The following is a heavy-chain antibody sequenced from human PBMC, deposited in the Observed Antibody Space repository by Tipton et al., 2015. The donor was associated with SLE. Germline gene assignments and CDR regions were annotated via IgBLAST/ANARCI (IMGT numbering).Heavy chain of an antibody. Sequence: TLSLTCAVYGGSFSGYYWSWIRQPPGKGLEWIGEINHSGSTNYNPSLKSRVTISVDTSKNQFSLKLSSVTAADTAAYYCASGPAGKGGWFDPWGQGTLVTVSS. CDR3: ASGPAGKGGWFDP. CDR2: INHSGST. D-gene: IGHD2-2*01. V-gene: IGHV4-34*01. CDR1: GGSFSGYY. J-gene: IGHJ5*02.